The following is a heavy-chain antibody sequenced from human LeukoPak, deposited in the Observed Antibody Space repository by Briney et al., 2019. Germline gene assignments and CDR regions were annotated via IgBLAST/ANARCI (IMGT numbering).Heavy chain of an antibody. J-gene: IGHJ4*02. CDR3: ARVAVQLSFGIDY. D-gene: IGHD5-18*01. Sequence: GSLRLSCAASGFTFSSYAITWVRQPPGKGLEWIGEINHSGSTNYNPSLKSRVTISVDTSKNQFSLKLSSVTAADTAVYYCARVAVQLSFGIDYWGQGTLVTVSS. V-gene: IGHV4-34*01. CDR2: INHSGST. CDR1: GFTFSSYA.